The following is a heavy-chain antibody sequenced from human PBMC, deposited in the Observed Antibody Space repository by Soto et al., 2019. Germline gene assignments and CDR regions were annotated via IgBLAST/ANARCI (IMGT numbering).Heavy chain of an antibody. CDR3: ARGGAYYGSGSYYSGRNYYYYYGMDV. CDR1: GGSFSGYY. J-gene: IGHJ6*02. D-gene: IGHD3-10*01. V-gene: IGHV4-34*01. CDR2: INHSGST. Sequence: SETLSLTCAVYGGSFSGYYWSWIRQPPAKGLEWRGEINHSGSTNYNPSLKSRVTISVDPSKNQFSLKLSSVTAADTAVYYCARGGAYYGSGSYYSGRNYYYYYGMDVWGQGTTVTISS.